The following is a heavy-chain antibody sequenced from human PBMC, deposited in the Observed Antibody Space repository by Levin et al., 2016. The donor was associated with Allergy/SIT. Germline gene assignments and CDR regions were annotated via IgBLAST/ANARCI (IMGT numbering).Heavy chain of an antibody. Sequence: SETLSLTCTVSGGSISSYYWSWIRQPPGKGLEWIGYIYYSGSTNYNPSLKSRVTISVDTSKNQFSLKLSSVTAADTAVYYCARAPGEDAVPYYFDYWGQGTLVTVSS. V-gene: IGHV4-59*01. D-gene: IGHD3-10*01. CDR2: IYYSGST. CDR1: GGSISSYY. CDR3: ARAPGEDAVPYYFDY. J-gene: IGHJ4*02.